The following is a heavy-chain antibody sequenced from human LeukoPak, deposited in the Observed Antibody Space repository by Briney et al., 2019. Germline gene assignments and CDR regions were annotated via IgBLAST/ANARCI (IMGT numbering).Heavy chain of an antibody. V-gene: IGHV1-69*13. CDR1: GGTFSSYA. D-gene: IGHD5-24*01. CDR2: IIPIFGTA. Sequence: ASVTVSCTASGGTFSSYAISWVRQAPGQGLEWMGGIIPIFGTANYAQKFQGRVTITADESTSTAYMELSSLRSEDTAVYYCARRSRDGYNYWFDPWGQGTLVTVSS. J-gene: IGHJ5*02. CDR3: ARRSRDGYNYWFDP.